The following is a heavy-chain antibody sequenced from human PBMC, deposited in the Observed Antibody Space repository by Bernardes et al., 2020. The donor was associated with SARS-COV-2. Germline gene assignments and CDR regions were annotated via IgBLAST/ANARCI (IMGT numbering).Heavy chain of an antibody. CDR2: VYYSGNS. V-gene: IGHV4-61*01. Sequence: SETLSLTCTVSGGSVSSGSYYWSWIRQPPGKGLEWIAYVYYSGNSKYNPSLKSRVTISVDTSKNQFSLKLSSVTAADTAMYYCARETALRYFDSWGQGTLVTVSS. J-gene: IGHJ4*02. CDR3: ARETALRYFDS. CDR1: GGSVSSGSYY. D-gene: IGHD5-18*01.